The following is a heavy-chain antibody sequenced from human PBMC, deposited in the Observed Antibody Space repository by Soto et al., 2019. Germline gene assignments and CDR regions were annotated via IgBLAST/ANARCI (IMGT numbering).Heavy chain of an antibody. J-gene: IGHJ4*02. CDR1: GFTYSTYT. V-gene: IGHV3-30-3*02. CDR3: AKSVLATVGTYFVH. CDR2: ISYDGNNK. Sequence: GGSLRLSCAASGFTYSTYTMHWVRQAPGKGLEWVAVISYDGNNKFYADSVKGRFTISRDSTKQTLYLQMNSLRPDDAAVYFCAKSVLATVGTYFVHWGQGTVVTVSS. D-gene: IGHD6-13*01.